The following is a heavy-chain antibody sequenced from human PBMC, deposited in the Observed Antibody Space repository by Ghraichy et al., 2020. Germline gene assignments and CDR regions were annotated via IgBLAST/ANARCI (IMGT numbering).Heavy chain of an antibody. J-gene: IGHJ4*02. Sequence: SETLSLTCTVSGGSISSSSYYWGWIRQPPGKGLEWIGSIYYSGSTYYNPSLKSRVTISVDTSKNQFSLKLSSVTAADTAVYYCARHRGSPDCYSCGGHLFDYWGQGTLVTVSS. CDR3: ARHRGSPDCYSCGGHLFDY. D-gene: IGHD2-21*02. CDR1: GGSISSSSYY. CDR2: IYYSGST. V-gene: IGHV4-39*01.